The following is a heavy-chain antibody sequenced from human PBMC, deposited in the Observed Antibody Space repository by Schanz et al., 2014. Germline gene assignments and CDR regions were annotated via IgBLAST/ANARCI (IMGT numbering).Heavy chain of an antibody. Sequence: QVQLQESGPGLVKPSGTLSLTCAVSGGSISSSNWWSWVRQPPGKGLEGIGEIYHSGSTNHKPALKDRATKPADKSKNQFSLKRRSVTAADTAVYYCARRSVSPSGNSYGYVVAWFDPWGQGTLVTVSS. J-gene: IGHJ5*02. CDR1: GGSISSSNW. CDR2: IYHSGST. V-gene: IGHV4-4*02. D-gene: IGHD5-18*01. CDR3: ARRSVSPSGNSYGYVVAWFDP.